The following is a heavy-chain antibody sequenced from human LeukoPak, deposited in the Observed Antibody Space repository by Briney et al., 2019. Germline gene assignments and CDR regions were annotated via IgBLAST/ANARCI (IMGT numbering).Heavy chain of an antibody. CDR3: AREEVATILYLYYYYGMDV. CDR2: ISGSGGST. Sequence: PGVSLRLSCAASGFTFSSYAMSWVRQAPGKGLEWVSAISGSGGSTYYADSVKGRFTISRDNSKNTLYLQMNSLRAEDTAVYYCAREEVATILYLYYYYGMDVWGQGTTVTVSS. V-gene: IGHV3-23*01. D-gene: IGHD5-12*01. CDR1: GFTFSSYA. J-gene: IGHJ6*02.